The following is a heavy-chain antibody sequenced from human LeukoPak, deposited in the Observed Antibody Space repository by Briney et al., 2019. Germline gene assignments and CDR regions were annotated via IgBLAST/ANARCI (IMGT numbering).Heavy chain of an antibody. CDR2: INHSGST. J-gene: IGHJ5*02. CDR3: ASHRRDYYGSGSYLSWFDP. V-gene: IGHV4-34*01. Sequence: SETLSLTCAVYGGSFSGYDWSWIRQPPGKGLEWVGEINHSGSTNYNPSLKRRVTISVDTSKKQFSLKLSYGTTADTAVYYCASHRRDYYGSGSYLSWFDPWGQGHLVTVSS. CDR1: GGSFSGYD. D-gene: IGHD3-10*01.